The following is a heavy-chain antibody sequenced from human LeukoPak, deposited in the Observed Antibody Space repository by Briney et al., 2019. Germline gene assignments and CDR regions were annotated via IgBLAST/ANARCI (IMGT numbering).Heavy chain of an antibody. CDR1: GFTFSRYW. D-gene: IGHD3-16*02. V-gene: IGHV3-74*01. J-gene: IGHJ3*02. Sequence: GGSLRLSCAASGFTFSRYWMHWVRQPPGKGLVWVSRINSDGSSTTYADAVKGRFTISRDNAKNTLYLQMNSLRAEDTAVYYCASIHDYVWGSYRSDAFDIWGQGTMVNVFS. CDR2: INSDGSST. CDR3: ASIHDYVWGSYRSDAFDI.